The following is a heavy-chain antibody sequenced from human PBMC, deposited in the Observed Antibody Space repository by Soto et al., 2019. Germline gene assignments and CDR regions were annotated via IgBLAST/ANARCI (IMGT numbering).Heavy chain of an antibody. Sequence: GASVKVSCKASGGTFSSYAISWVRQAPGQGLEWMGGIIPIFGTANYAQKFQGRVTITADKSTSTAYMELSSLRSEDTAVYYCASSYYYDSSGYYLYYFDYWGQGTLVTVSS. D-gene: IGHD3-22*01. J-gene: IGHJ4*02. V-gene: IGHV1-69*06. CDR2: IIPIFGTA. CDR1: GGTFSSYA. CDR3: ASSYYYDSSGYYLYYFDY.